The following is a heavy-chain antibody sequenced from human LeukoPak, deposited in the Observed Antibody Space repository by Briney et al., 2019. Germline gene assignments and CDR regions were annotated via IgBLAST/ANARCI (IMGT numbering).Heavy chain of an antibody. CDR3: AKGLRDGYNYYFDY. V-gene: IGHV3-23*01. CDR2: ISGSGGST. Sequence: PGGSLRLSCAASGFSFTSYAMNWVRQAPGTGLEWVSEISGSGGSTYYADSVKGRFTISRDNSKNTLFLQMNSLRAEDTAVYYCAKGLRDGYNYYFDYWGQGTLVTVSS. J-gene: IGHJ4*02. D-gene: IGHD5-24*01. CDR1: GFSFTSYA.